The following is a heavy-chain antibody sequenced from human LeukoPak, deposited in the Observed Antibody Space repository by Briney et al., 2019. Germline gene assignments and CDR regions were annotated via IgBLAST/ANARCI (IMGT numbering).Heavy chain of an antibody. D-gene: IGHD4-17*01. Sequence: PSETLSLTCTVSGGSISSGGYYWSWIRQHPGKGLEWIGYIYYSGSTNYNPSLKSRVTISVDTSKNQFSLNLSSVTAADTAVYYCARHMTVTYAFDIWGQGTMVTVSS. CDR1: GGSISSGGYY. V-gene: IGHV4-61*08. CDR2: IYYSGST. CDR3: ARHMTVTYAFDI. J-gene: IGHJ3*02.